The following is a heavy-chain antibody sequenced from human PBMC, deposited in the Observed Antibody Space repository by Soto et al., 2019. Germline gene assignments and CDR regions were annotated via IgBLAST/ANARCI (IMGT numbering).Heavy chain of an antibody. CDR1: GYTFTSYG. V-gene: IGHV1-18*01. CDR3: ARDIESLYSGYDCYGMDV. J-gene: IGHJ6*02. CDR2: ISAYNGNT. D-gene: IGHD5-12*01. Sequence: ASVKVSCKASGYTFTSYGISWVRQAPGQGLEWMGWISAYNGNTNYAQKLQGRVTMTTDTSTSTAYMELRSLRSDDTAVYYCARDIESLYSGYDCYGMDVWGQGTTVTVSS.